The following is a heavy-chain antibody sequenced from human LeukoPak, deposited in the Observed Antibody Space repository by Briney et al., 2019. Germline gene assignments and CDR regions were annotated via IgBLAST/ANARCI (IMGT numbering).Heavy chain of an antibody. J-gene: IGHJ6*02. CDR1: GFTFSSYA. Sequence: PGGSLRLSCAASGFTFSSYAMSWVRQAPGKGLEWVSAISGSSGSTYYADSVKGRFTISRDNSKNTLYLQMNSLRAEDTAVYYCAKSGPGGPRIRYYGMDVWGQGTTVTVSS. D-gene: IGHD1-14*01. CDR2: ISGSSGST. CDR3: AKSGPGGPRIRYYGMDV. V-gene: IGHV3-23*01.